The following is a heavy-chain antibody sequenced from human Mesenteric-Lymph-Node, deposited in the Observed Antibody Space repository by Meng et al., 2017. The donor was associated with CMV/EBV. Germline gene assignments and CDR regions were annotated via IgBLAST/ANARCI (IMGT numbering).Heavy chain of an antibody. D-gene: IGHD2-2*01. CDR1: GFTFSSYS. J-gene: IGHJ4*02. CDR2: ISSSSSYI. Sequence: GESLKISCVASGFTFSSYSMTWVRQAPGKGLEWVSSISSSSSYIYYADSVKGRFTISRDNAKNSLYLQMNSLRAEDTAVYYCARVPACDYWGQGTLVTVSS. CDR3: ARVPACDY. V-gene: IGHV3-21*01.